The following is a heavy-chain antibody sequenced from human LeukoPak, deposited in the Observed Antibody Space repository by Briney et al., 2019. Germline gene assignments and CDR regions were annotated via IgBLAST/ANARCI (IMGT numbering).Heavy chain of an antibody. CDR3: ARELMTTISPGGD. V-gene: IGHV1-2*02. D-gene: IGHD4-11*01. Sequence: ASVKVSCKASGYTFTRYYLQWVRQAPGQGLEWMGWVNPNSGATKYAQKFQGRVTMTRDTSISTAYMELSRLSSDDTAVYYCARELMTTISPGGDWGQGTLVTVSS. CDR2: VNPNSGAT. CDR1: GYTFTRYY. J-gene: IGHJ4*02.